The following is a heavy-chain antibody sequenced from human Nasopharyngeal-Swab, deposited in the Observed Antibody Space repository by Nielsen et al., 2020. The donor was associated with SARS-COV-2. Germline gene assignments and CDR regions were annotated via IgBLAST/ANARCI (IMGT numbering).Heavy chain of an antibody. CDR2: ISSSSSTI. D-gene: IGHD3-16*01. CDR1: GFTFSSYS. Sequence: GGSLRLSCAASGFTFSSYSMNWVSQAPGKGLEWVSYISSSSSTIYYADSVKGRFTISRDNAKNSLYLRMNSLRDEDTAVYYCARDWGSGMDVWGQGTTVTVSS. V-gene: IGHV3-48*02. J-gene: IGHJ6*02. CDR3: ARDWGSGMDV.